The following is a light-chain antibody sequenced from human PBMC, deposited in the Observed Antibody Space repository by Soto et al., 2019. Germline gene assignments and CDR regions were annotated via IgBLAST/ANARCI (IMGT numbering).Light chain of an antibody. CDR3: LQYKSYPWT. CDR2: KAS. J-gene: IGKJ1*01. Sequence: DIQMTQSPSTLSSSIGDRVTITCRASQSISNWVAWYQQQPGKAPKVVIYKASSLESGVPSRFSGSGSGTAFTLTISSLQPGDFATYFCLQYKSYPWTFGQGTKVDI. CDR1: QSISNW. V-gene: IGKV1-5*03.